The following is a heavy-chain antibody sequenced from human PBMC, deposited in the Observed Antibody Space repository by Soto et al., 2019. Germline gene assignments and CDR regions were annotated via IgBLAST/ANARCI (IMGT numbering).Heavy chain of an antibody. CDR1: GFTFSSYA. CDR3: ARGSTYSTYGGGFDY. Sequence: QVQLVESGGGVVQPGRSLRLSCAASGFTFSSYAMHWVRQAPGKGLEWVAVISYDGSNKYYADSVKGRFTISRDNSKNTLYRQMNSLRAEDTAVYYRARGSTYSTYGGGFDYWGQGTLVTVSS. D-gene: IGHD4-4*01. J-gene: IGHJ4*02. CDR2: ISYDGSNK. V-gene: IGHV3-30-3*01.